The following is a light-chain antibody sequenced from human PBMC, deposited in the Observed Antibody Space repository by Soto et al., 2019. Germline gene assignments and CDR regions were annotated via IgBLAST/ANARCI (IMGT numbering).Light chain of an antibody. J-gene: IGKJ4*01. CDR1: QTVADS. Sequence: EIVMTQSPATLSVSPGERATLSCRASQTVADSLVWYQQKPGQPPRPLIKGASTRATGIPATFSGSGSGTEFTLTISSLQSQDFAVYYCQQYYDWPLSFGGGTKVVIK. CDR3: QQYYDWPLS. V-gene: IGKV3-15*01. CDR2: GAS.